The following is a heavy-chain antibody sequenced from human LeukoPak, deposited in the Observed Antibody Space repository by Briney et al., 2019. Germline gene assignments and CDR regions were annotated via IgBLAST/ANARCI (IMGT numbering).Heavy chain of an antibody. Sequence: PGGSLRLSCAASGFXFSSYGIHWVRQAPGKGLEWVAVIWYDGSNKYYADSVKGRFTISRDNSKNTLYLQMGSLRTEDMAVYYCARLRDGYNLADYWGQGTLVTVSS. V-gene: IGHV3-33*01. J-gene: IGHJ4*02. CDR1: GFXFSSYG. D-gene: IGHD5-24*01. CDR2: IWYDGSNK. CDR3: ARLRDGYNLADY.